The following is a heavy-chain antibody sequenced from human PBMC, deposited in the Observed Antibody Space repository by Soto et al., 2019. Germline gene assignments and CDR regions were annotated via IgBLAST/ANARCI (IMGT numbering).Heavy chain of an antibody. V-gene: IGHV3-23*01. CDR2: ISASGGNT. Sequence: EVQLSESGGGLVQPGGSLRLSCAASGFTFSSYAMTWVRQAPGKGLGWVSAISASGGNTYYADSMQGRFTISRDNSKNTLYLQMNSLSDEDTALYYCAKGYSGSDYWGQGTPVTVSS. J-gene: IGHJ4*02. D-gene: IGHD5-12*01. CDR1: GFTFSSYA. CDR3: AKGYSGSDY.